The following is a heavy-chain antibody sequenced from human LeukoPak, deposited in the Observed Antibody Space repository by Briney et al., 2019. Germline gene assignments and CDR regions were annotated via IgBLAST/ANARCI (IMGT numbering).Heavy chain of an antibody. V-gene: IGHV3-33*01. CDR3: ARSSRRTAAAGTYGDC. CDR1: GFTFSSYG. J-gene: IGHJ4*02. D-gene: IGHD6-13*01. Sequence: PGGSLRLSCAASGFTFSSYGMHWVRQAPGKGLEWVAVIWYDGSNKYYADSVKGRFTISRDNSKNTLYLQMNSLRAEDTAVYYCARSSRRTAAAGTYGDCWGQGTLVTVSS. CDR2: IWYDGSNK.